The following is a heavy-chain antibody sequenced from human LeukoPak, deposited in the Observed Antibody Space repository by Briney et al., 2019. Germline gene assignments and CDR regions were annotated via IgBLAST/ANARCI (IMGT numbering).Heavy chain of an antibody. CDR3: AKDSNGMDV. CDR1: GGTFSSYT. Sequence: SVKVSCKASGGTFSSYTVAWVRQAPGQGLEWMGGIIPIFDTAKYAQKFQGRVTITTDESTSTAYMELSSLRSEDTAVYYCAKDSNGMDVWGQGTTVTVSS. CDR2: IIPIFDTA. J-gene: IGHJ6*02. V-gene: IGHV1-69*05.